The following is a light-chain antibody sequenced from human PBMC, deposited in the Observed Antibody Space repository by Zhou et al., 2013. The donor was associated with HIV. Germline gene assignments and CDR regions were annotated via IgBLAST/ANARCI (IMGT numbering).Light chain of an antibody. V-gene: IGKV1-39*01. CDR2: AAS. Sequence: DIQMTQSPSSLSASVGDRVTITCRASQSISIYLNWYQQKPGKAPKLLIYAASSLQSGVPSRFSGTGSGTEFALTIGSLQPEDFATYYCQQYFLFPWTFGQGTKVEI. CDR3: QQYFLFPWT. J-gene: IGKJ1*01. CDR1: QSISIY.